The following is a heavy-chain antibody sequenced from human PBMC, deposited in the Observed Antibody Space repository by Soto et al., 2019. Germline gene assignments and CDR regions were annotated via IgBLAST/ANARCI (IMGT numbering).Heavy chain of an antibody. CDR2: IKQDGSEK. D-gene: IGHD3-10*01. V-gene: IGHV3-7*01. CDR3: ARDVVAVLLWFGPLEGGAFDI. Sequence: PGGSLRLSCAASGFTFSSYWMSWVRQAPGKGLEWVANIKQDGSEKYYVDSVKGRFTVSRDNAKNSLYLQINSLRAEDTAVYYCARDVVAVLLWFGPLEGGAFDIWGQGTMVTVSS. J-gene: IGHJ3*02. CDR1: GFTFSSYW.